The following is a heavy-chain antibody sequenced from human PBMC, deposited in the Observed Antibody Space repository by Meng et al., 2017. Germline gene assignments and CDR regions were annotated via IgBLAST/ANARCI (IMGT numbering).Heavy chain of an antibody. V-gene: IGHV3-53*02. D-gene: IGHD4-17*01. CDR3: ARDYGDHLGFDY. Sequence: VVVVGTGGGLVQPEGSTRLSLAASGFTVSSNYMSWVRQAPGKGLEWVSVIYSGGSTYYADSVKGRFTISRDNSKNTLYLQMNSLRAEDTAVYYCARDYGDHLGFDYWGQGTLVTVSS. CDR1: GFTVSSNY. CDR2: IYSGGST. J-gene: IGHJ4*02.